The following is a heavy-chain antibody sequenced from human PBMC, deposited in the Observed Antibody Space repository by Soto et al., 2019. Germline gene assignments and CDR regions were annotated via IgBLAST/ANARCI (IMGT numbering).Heavy chain of an antibody. J-gene: IGHJ6*02. CDR1: GYTFTSYG. D-gene: IGHD2-8*01. CDR2: ISAYNGNA. V-gene: IGHV1-18*01. Sequence: ASVKVSCKASGYTFTSYGISWVRQAPGQGLEWMGWISAYNGNADYAQKLQGRVTMTTDTSTSTAYMELRSLRSDDTAVYYCARDRKLMVYAIHYYYYYGMDVWG. CDR3: ARDRKLMVYAIHYYYYYGMDV.